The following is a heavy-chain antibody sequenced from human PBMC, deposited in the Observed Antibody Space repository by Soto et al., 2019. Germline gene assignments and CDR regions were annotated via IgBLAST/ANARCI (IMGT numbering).Heavy chain of an antibody. D-gene: IGHD5-12*01. CDR2: IYYSGST. CDR1: GGSISSYY. CDR3: ARAFSGYDHDAFDI. V-gene: IGHV4-59*01. J-gene: IGHJ3*02. Sequence: SETLSLTCTVSGGSISSYYWSWIRQPPGKGLEWIGYIYYSGSTNYNPSLKSRVTISVDTSKNQFSLKLSSVTAADTAVYYCARAFSGYDHDAFDIWGQGTMVTVSS.